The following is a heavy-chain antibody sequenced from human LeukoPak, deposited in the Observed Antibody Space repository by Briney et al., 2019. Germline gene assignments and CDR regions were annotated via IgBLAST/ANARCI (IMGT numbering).Heavy chain of an antibody. J-gene: IGHJ5*02. CDR1: GFTFSSYA. V-gene: IGHV3-23*01. CDR2: ISGSGGST. CDR3: AKSRFYDLLTGYYRDSWFDL. Sequence: GGSLRLSCAASGFTFSSYAMSSVRQARGKGLEWDSGISGSGGSTSYADSVEGRFTISSDNSKNSVDLQMDSLRAEDTGVYYCAKSRFYDLLTGYYRDSWFDLWGQGTLVTVSS. D-gene: IGHD3-9*01.